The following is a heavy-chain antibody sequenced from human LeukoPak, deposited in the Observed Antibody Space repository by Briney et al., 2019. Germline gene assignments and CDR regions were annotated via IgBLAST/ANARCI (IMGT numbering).Heavy chain of an antibody. D-gene: IGHD3-22*01. V-gene: IGHV3-7*01. CDR1: GITISRTW. J-gene: IGHJ4*02. CDR3: ARERDYDSSGYYVFGY. Sequence: GGSLRLSCAASGITISRTWMSWLRQAPGKGLEWVAYINHEGIEKDYVDSVKGRFTISRDNAQKSLFLQMNSLRAEDTAVYYCARERDYDSSGYYVFGYWGQGTLVTVSS. CDR2: INHEGIEK.